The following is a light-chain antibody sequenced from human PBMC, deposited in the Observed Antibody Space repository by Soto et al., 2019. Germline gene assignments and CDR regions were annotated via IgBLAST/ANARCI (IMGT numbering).Light chain of an antibody. J-gene: IGKJ5*01. CDR3: QQRSNWPPIT. CDR1: QSVSSN. CDR2: GAS. Sequence: EIVMTQSPATLSVSPGERATLSCRASQSVSSNLAWYQQKPGQAPRLLIYGASSRATGIPDRFRASASGTDFTLTISRLEPEDFAVYFCQQRSNWPPITFGQGTRLEIK. V-gene: IGKV3D-20*02.